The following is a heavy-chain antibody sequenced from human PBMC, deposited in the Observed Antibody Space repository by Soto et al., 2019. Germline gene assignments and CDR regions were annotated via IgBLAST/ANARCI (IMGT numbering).Heavy chain of an antibody. CDR2: IYYSGST. Sequence: SETLSLTCTVSGGSISSSSYFWGWIRQPPGKGLEWIGSIYYSGSTYYNPSLKSRVTISVDTSKSQFSLKLSSVTAADTAVYYCARHPGYGIYYFDYWGQGTLVTVSS. D-gene: IGHD5-18*01. J-gene: IGHJ4*02. V-gene: IGHV4-39*01. CDR3: ARHPGYGIYYFDY. CDR1: GGSISSSSYF.